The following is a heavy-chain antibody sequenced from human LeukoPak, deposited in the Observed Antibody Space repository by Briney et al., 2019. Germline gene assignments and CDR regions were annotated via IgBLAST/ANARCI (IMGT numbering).Heavy chain of an antibody. Sequence: PGRSLTLSCAASGFTLTSYAIHWVRHTPGKGVEWVSLISFDGSNKYYADSVKGRFTISRDNSKNTLHLQMNSLKPEDTAVYYCVRGIGLSSGWYEIDYWGQGTLVTVSS. D-gene: IGHD6-19*01. J-gene: IGHJ4*02. V-gene: IGHV3-30-3*01. CDR3: VRGIGLSSGWYEIDY. CDR2: ISFDGSNK. CDR1: GFTLTSYA.